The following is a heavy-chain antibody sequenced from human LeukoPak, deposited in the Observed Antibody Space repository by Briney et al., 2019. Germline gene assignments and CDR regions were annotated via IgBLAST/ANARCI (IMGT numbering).Heavy chain of an antibody. D-gene: IGHD2-21*01. J-gene: IGHJ4*02. CDR1: GFTFSSYG. CDR3: APRVVVISATFDY. V-gene: IGHV3-30*02. Sequence: GGSLRLSCAASGFTFSSYGMHWVRQAPGKGLEWGAFIRYDGSNKYYADSVKGRFTISRDNSKNTLYLQMNSLRAEDTAVYYCAPRVVVISATFDYWGQGTLVTVSS. CDR2: IRYDGSNK.